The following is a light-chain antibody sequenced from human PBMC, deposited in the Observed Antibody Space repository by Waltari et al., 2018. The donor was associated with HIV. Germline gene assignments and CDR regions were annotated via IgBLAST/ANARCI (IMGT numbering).Light chain of an antibody. Sequence: QSVLTQSPSASGTPGQRVTIYCFGTTSNIGSNTVNWYQQFPGTAPKLLIYCNDQRPSGVPDRFSGSKSDYSASLAISWLQSEDDGDYYCATWDDSLNGQVFGSGTKVTVL. V-gene: IGLV1-44*01. CDR3: ATWDDSLNGQV. CDR1: TSNIGSNT. J-gene: IGLJ1*01. CDR2: CND.